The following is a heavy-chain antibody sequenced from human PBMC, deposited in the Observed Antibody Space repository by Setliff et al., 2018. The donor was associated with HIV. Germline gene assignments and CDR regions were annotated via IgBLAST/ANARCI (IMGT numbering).Heavy chain of an antibody. CDR3: ARVRRDGNSFDD. V-gene: IGHV4-30-4*08. Sequence: SETLSLTCAVSGYSISTDYHWNWVRQPPGKGLEWIGYIYYSGSTYYNPSLRSRVTISLDTSKNQFSLKLSSVTAADTAVYFCARVRRDGNSFDDWGQGTLVTVSS. J-gene: IGHJ4*02. D-gene: IGHD4-4*01. CDR2: IYYSGST. CDR1: GYSISTDYH.